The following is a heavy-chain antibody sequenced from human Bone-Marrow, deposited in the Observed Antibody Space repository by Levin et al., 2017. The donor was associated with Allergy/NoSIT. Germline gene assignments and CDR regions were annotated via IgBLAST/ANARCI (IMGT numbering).Heavy chain of an antibody. CDR2: INTGNGNT. V-gene: IGHV1-3*04. CDR1: GYAFTDYA. D-gene: IGHD1-14*01. Sequence: GESLKISCKASGYAFTDYAMHWVRQAPGQRLEWMGWINTGNGNTRHSKNFQGRVIITRDTSASTAYMELSNLRFEDTAIYYCARDRSTGRFNWFDPWGQGTLVTVSS. CDR3: ARDRSTGRFNWFDP. J-gene: IGHJ5*02.